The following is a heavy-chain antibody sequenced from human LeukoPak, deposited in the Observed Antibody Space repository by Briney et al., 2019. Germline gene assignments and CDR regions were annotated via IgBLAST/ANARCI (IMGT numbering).Heavy chain of an antibody. Sequence: EASVKVSCKASGYTFTSYYMHWVRQAPRQGLEWMGIINPSGGSTSYAQKFQGRVTMTRGMSTSTVYMELSSLRSEDTAVYYCARDHSGYTTRTFDYWGQGTLVTVSS. CDR3: ARDHSGYTTRTFDY. J-gene: IGHJ4*02. CDR2: INPSGGST. V-gene: IGHV1-46*01. CDR1: GYTFTSYY. D-gene: IGHD3-22*01.